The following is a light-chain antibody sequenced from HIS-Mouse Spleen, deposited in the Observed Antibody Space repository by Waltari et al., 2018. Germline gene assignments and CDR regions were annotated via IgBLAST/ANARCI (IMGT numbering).Light chain of an antibody. CDR1: RLRSYY. Sequence: SSELTQDPAVSVALGQTVRITCQGDRLRSYYASLYQQKPGQAPVLVIYGKNNRPSGIPDRFSGSSSGNTASLTITGAQAEDEADYYCNSRDSSGNHVVFGGGTKLTVL. V-gene: IGLV3-19*01. J-gene: IGLJ2*01. CDR3: NSRDSSGNHVV. CDR2: GKN.